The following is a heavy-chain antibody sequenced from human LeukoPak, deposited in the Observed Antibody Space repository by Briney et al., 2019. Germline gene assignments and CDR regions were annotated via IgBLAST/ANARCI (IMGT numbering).Heavy chain of an antibody. Sequence: PGGSLRLSCAASGFTFSSHAMSWVRQAPGKVLEWVSAISADSYYTYYADSVQGRFTISRDNSKNTLYLQMNSLRAEDTALYYCANFVDTSMGGNDYWGQGTLVTVSS. CDR1: GFTFSSHA. CDR3: ANFVDTSMGGNDY. CDR2: ISADSYYT. D-gene: IGHD5-18*01. J-gene: IGHJ4*02. V-gene: IGHV3-23*01.